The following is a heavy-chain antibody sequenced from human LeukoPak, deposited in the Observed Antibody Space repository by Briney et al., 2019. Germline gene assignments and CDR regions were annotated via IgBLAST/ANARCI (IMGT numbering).Heavy chain of an antibody. D-gene: IGHD6-13*01. V-gene: IGHV4-59*01. CDR2: IYYSGST. CDR1: GGSFSGYY. CDR3: ARARGSSSWYDPNWFDP. Sequence: SETLSLTCAVYGGSFSGYYWSWIRQPPGKGLEWIGYIYYSGSTNYNPSLKSRVTISVDTSKNQFSLKLSSVTAADTAVYYCARARGSSSWYDPNWFDPWGQGTLVTVSS. J-gene: IGHJ5*02.